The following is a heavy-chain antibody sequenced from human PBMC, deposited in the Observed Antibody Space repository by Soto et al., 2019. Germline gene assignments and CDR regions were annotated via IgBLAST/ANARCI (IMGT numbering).Heavy chain of an antibody. D-gene: IGHD3-16*01. CDR3: ARSYTYDYSVFGY. Sequence: RSLTWGISRYSPSNGYYWGWIRQPLGKGLEWIGSIYHSGSTYYNPSLKSRVTISVDTSKNQFSLKLSSVTAADTAVYYCARSYTYDYSVFGYWGQGTLVTVSS. J-gene: IGHJ4*02. CDR2: IYHSGST. V-gene: IGHV4-38-2*01. CDR1: RYSPSNGYY.